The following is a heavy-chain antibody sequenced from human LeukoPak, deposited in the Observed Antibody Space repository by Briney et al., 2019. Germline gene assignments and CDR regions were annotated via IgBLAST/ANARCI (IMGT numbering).Heavy chain of an antibody. Sequence: PSETLSLTCTVSGGSISSYYWSWIRQPPGKGLEWIGYIYYSGSTNYNPSLKSRVTISVDTSKNQFSLKLSSVTAADTAVYYCVRGDYAFDIWGQGTMVTVSS. CDR1: GGSISSYY. CDR2: IYYSGST. D-gene: IGHD3-10*01. V-gene: IGHV4-59*01. J-gene: IGHJ3*02. CDR3: VRGDYAFDI.